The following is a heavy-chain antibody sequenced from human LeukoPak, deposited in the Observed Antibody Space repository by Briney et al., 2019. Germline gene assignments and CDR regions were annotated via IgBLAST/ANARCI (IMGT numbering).Heavy chain of an antibody. V-gene: IGHV5-51*01. J-gene: IGHJ4*02. Sequence: GESLKISCKASGYSFTDYWIGWVRQMPGKGLEWMGIIYPGDSDTRYSPSFQGQVTISADKSISTAYLQWSSLKASDTAMYYCARQGFAVTYYFDYWGQGTLVTVSS. CDR2: IYPGDSDT. CDR1: GYSFTDYW. D-gene: IGHD4-17*01. CDR3: ARQGFAVTYYFDY.